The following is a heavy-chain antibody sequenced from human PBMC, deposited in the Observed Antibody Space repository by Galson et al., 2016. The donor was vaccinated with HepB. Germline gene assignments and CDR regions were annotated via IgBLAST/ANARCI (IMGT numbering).Heavy chain of an antibody. Sequence: SLRLSCAASGFTFSYYSMNWVRQAPGKGLEWVSFISSSSSYIYYADSVKGRFTISRDNAKNSLYLQMNSLRAEDTAVYYCARVLPAADSYYYHGMDVWGKGTTVTVSS. CDR3: ARVLPAADSYYYHGMDV. CDR1: GFTFSYYS. CDR2: ISSSSSYI. J-gene: IGHJ6*04. D-gene: IGHD2-2*01. V-gene: IGHV3-21*01.